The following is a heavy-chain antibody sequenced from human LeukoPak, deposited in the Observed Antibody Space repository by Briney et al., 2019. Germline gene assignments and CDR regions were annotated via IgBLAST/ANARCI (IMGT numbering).Heavy chain of an antibody. CDR2: MNPNSGNT. CDR3: ARGRNSGWYRYFDY. CDR1: GYTFTSYD. Sequence: ASVKVSCTASGYTFTSYDINWVRQATGQGLEWMGWMNPNSGNTGYAQKFQGRVTMTRNTSISTAYMELNSLRSEDTAVYYCARGRNSGWYRYFDYWGQGTLVTVSS. V-gene: IGHV1-8*01. J-gene: IGHJ4*02. D-gene: IGHD6-19*01.